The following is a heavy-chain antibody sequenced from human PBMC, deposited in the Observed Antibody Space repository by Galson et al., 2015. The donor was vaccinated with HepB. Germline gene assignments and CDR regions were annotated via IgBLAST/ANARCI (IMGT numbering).Heavy chain of an antibody. J-gene: IGHJ4*02. D-gene: IGHD1-26*01. V-gene: IGHV1-18*01. CDR2: ISAYSGNT. CDR3: ARVPGGVGTTEEYDY. Sequence: SVKVSCKASGYTFTSYGIRWVRQAPGQGLEWMGWISAYSGNTNYAQKLQGRVTMTTDTSTSTAYMELRSLRSDDTAVYYCARVPGGVGTTEEYDYWGQGTLVTVSS. CDR1: GYTFTSYG.